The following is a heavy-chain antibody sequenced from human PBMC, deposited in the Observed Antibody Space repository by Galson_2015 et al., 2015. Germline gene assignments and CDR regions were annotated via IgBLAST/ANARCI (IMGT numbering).Heavy chain of an antibody. J-gene: IGHJ3*02. CDR2: ISSSSSTI. CDR1: GFTFSSYS. D-gene: IGHD3-10*01. CDR3: ASIELLWFGEPVDAFDI. Sequence: SLRLSCAASGFTFSSYSMNWVRQAPGKGLEWVSYISSSSSTIYYADSVKGRFTISRDNAKNSLYLQMSSLRDEDTAVYYCASIELLWFGEPVDAFDIWGQGTMVTVSS. V-gene: IGHV3-48*02.